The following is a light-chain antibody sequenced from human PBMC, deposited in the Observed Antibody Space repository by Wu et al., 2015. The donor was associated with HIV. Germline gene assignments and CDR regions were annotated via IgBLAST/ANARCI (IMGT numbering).Light chain of an antibody. CDR1: QSVSSSY. CDR3: QQYGSSPYT. CDR2: GAS. Sequence: EIVLTRSPGTLSLSPGERATLSCRASQSVSSSYVAWYQQKPGQAPRLFIYGASSRAAGIPDRFRGSGSGTDFTLTISRLEPEDPAVYYCQQYGSSPYTFGQGTKLEI. J-gene: IGKJ2*01. V-gene: IGKV3-20*01.